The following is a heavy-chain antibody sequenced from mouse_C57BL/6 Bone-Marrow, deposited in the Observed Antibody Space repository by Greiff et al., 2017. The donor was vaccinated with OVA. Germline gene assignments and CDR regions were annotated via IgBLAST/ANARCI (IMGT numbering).Heavy chain of an antibody. J-gene: IGHJ2*01. V-gene: IGHV1-64*01. CDR2: IHPNSGST. D-gene: IGHD2-2*01. Sequence: VQLQQPGAELVKPGASVKLSCKASGYTFTSYWMHWVKQRPGQGLEWIGMIHPNSGSTNYNEKFKSKATLTVDKSSSTAYMQLSSLTSEDSAVYYCARRPQDYGYDGVFDYRGQGTTLTVSS. CDR3: ARRPQDYGYDGVFDY. CDR1: GYTFTSYW.